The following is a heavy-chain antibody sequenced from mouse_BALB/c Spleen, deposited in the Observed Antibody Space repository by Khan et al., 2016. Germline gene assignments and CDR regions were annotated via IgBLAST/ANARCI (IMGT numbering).Heavy chain of an antibody. Sequence: EVQLQASGPGLVKPSQSLSLTCSVTGYSITSGYYWNWIRQFPGNKLEWMGYISYDGSNNYNPSLKNRISITRDTSKNQFFLKMNSVTTEDTATYYCARHYGSSYGGAMDYWGQGTSVTVSS. CDR2: ISYDGSN. CDR3: ARHYGSSYGGAMDY. D-gene: IGHD1-1*01. J-gene: IGHJ4*01. CDR1: GYSITSGYY. V-gene: IGHV3-6*02.